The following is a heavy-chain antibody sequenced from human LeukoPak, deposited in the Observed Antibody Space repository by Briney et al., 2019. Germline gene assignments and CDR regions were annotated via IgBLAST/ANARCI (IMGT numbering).Heavy chain of an antibody. CDR1: RFTFSNYA. D-gene: IGHD3-10*01. V-gene: IGHV3-23*01. Sequence: PGGSLRLSCAASRFTFSNYALSWVRQAPGKGLEWVSTISDTSTNTYYADSVTGRFTISRDNSMNTLYLQMNSLRAEDTAIYFCAKVPYPDYGSWRPPFMDVWGQGTTVAVSS. CDR3: AKVPYPDYGSWRPPFMDV. J-gene: IGHJ6*02. CDR2: ISDTSTNT.